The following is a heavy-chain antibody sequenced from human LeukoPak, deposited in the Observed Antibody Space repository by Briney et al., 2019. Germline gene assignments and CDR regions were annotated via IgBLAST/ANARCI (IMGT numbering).Heavy chain of an antibody. CDR2: INPNSGGT. CDR3: ARGYCTTTSCREGHDY. V-gene: IGHV1-2*02. CDR1: KYTFTDYY. Sequence: ASVKVSCKASKYTFTDYYMHWVRQAPGQWLEWMGWINPNSGGTNYAQKFQGRVTMTRDTSISTAYMELSSLRSDDTAVYYCARGYCTTTSCREGHDYWGQGTLVTVSS. J-gene: IGHJ4*02. D-gene: IGHD2-2*01.